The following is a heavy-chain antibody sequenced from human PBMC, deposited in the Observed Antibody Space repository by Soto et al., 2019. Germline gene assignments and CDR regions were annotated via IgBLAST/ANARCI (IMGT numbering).Heavy chain of an antibody. Sequence: QVHLVQSGAEVKKPGASVKVSCQGSGYAFTTYGITWVRQAPGQGLEWMGWISAHNGNTNYAQKLQGRVTVTRDTSTSTAYMELRSLRYDDTVVYYCARGRYGDYWGQGARVTVSS. CDR1: GYAFTTYG. J-gene: IGHJ4*02. V-gene: IGHV1-18*01. D-gene: IGHD1-1*01. CDR3: ARGRYGDY. CDR2: ISAHNGNT.